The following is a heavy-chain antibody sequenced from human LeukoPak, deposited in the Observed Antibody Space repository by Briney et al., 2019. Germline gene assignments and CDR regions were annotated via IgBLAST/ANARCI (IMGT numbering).Heavy chain of an antibody. CDR3: ARDTPFGEKKNRGLVWSWFDP. CDR1: GSTFTSYD. D-gene: IGHD3-16*01. Sequence: ASVKVSCKASGSTFTSYDINWVRQATGHRLERMGWMNPNSGNTGYAQKFQGRVTMTRNTSISTAYMELSSLRSEDTAVYYCARDTPFGEKKNRGLVWSWFDPWGQGTLVTVSS. V-gene: IGHV1-8*01. CDR2: MNPNSGNT. J-gene: IGHJ5*02.